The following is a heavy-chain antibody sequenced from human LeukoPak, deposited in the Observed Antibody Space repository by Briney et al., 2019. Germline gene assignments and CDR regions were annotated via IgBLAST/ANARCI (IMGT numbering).Heavy chain of an antibody. J-gene: IGHJ4*02. D-gene: IGHD3-22*01. CDR3: AAPPPGYYDSSGYNS. CDR1: GYTFTSYY. V-gene: IGHV1-46*01. CDR2: INPSGGST. Sequence: ASVKVSCKASGYTFTSYYMHWVRQAPGQGLEWMGIINPSGGSTSYAQKFQGRVTMTRDTSTSTVYMELSSLRSEDTAVYYCAAPPPGYYDSSGYNSWGQGTLVTVSS.